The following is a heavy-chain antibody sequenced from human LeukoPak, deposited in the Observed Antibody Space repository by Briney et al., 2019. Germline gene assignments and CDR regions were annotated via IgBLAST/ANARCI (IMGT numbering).Heavy chain of an antibody. CDR1: GFTFSCCG. Sequence: GGSLRLSCAASGFTFSCCGMHWVRQAPGKGLEWVAVVSNDGRSKFYADSVKGRFTISRDNSGNTLYFQMNSLRAEDTAVYYCAKDQDNYGLDYWGQGTLVTVSS. V-gene: IGHV3-30*18. CDR2: VSNDGRSK. J-gene: IGHJ4*02. D-gene: IGHD3-10*01. CDR3: AKDQDNYGLDY.